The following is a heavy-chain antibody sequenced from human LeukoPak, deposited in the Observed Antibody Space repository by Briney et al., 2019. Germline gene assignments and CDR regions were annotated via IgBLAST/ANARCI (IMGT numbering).Heavy chain of an antibody. V-gene: IGHV1-2*02. D-gene: IGHD3-22*01. CDR1: GYTFTGYY. J-gene: IGHJ4*02. Sequence: ASVEVSCKASGYTFTGYYMHWVRQAPGQGLEWMGWINPNSGGTNYAQKFQGRVTMTRDTSISTAYMELSRLRSDDTAVYYCARDYYYDSSGYYSVDYWGQGTLVTVSS. CDR3: ARDYYYDSSGYYSVDY. CDR2: INPNSGGT.